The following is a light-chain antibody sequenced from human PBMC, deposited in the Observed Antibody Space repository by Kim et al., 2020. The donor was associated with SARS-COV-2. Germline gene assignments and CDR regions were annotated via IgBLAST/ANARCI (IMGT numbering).Light chain of an antibody. CDR2: GAS. V-gene: IGKV3-20*01. Sequence: EIVLTQSPGTLSLSPGERATLSCRASQSVSSSYLAWYQQKPGQAPRLLIYGASSRATGIPDRFSGSGSGTDFTLTIRRLEPEDFAVYYCQQYGRSSWTFGQGTKLEI. J-gene: IGKJ1*01. CDR1: QSVSSSY. CDR3: QQYGRSSWT.